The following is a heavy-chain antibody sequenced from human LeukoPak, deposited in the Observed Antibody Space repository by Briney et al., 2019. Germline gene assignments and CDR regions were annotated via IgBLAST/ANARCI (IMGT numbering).Heavy chain of an antibody. CDR3: ARGVYYDFWSAATGHTPDNWFDP. J-gene: IGHJ5*02. Sequence: ASVKVSCKASGYTFTSYDINWVRQATGQGLEWMGWMNPNSGNTGYAQKFQGRVTMTRNTSISTAYMELSSLRSEDTAVYYCARGVYYDFWSAATGHTPDNWFDPWGQGTLVTVSS. CDR2: MNPNSGNT. D-gene: IGHD3-3*01. V-gene: IGHV1-8*01. CDR1: GYTFTSYD.